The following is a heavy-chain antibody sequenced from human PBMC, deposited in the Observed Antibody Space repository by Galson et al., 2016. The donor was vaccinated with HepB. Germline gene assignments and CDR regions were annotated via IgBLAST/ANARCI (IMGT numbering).Heavy chain of an antibody. D-gene: IGHD6-19*01. CDR2: INTDSTTI. J-gene: IGHJ4*02. Sequence: SLRLSCAVSGSMFGTYSMNWVRQAPGKGLEWIAYINTDSTTIHYADSVEGRFTISRDNAKNSVYLQMNSLRDDDTAVYMCAADPGRSGWVDSWGQGSLVAVSS. V-gene: IGHV3-48*02. CDR3: AADPGRSGWVDS. CDR1: GSMFGTYS.